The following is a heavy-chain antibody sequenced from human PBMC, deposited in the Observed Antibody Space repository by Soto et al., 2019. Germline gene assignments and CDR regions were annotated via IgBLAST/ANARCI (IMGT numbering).Heavy chain of an antibody. CDR1: GYTFTSYD. J-gene: IGHJ5*02. Sequence: ASVKFSCKASGYTFTSYDINWVRHATGQGLEWMGWMNPNIGNTGYAQKFQGRVTMTRNTSISTAYMELSSLRSEDTAVYYCARNSGYYTANWFDPWGQGTLVTVSS. CDR2: MNPNIGNT. CDR3: ARNSGYYTANWFDP. V-gene: IGHV1-8*01. D-gene: IGHD3-3*01.